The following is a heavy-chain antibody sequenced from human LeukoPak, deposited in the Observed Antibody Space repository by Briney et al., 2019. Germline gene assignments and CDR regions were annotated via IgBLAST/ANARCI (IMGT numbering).Heavy chain of an antibody. D-gene: IGHD3-3*01. V-gene: IGHV4-61*02. CDR3: ARVFWKSGVYFDS. CDR2: IYPSGST. Sequence: PSETLSLTCTVSGGSIITDNSYWAWIRQPAGKGLEWIGRIYPSGSTDYSPSLKSRLSISIDTSNNQFSLTLTSVTAADTAVYFCARVFWKSGVYFDSWGQGILVTVSS. J-gene: IGHJ4*02. CDR1: GGSIITDNSY.